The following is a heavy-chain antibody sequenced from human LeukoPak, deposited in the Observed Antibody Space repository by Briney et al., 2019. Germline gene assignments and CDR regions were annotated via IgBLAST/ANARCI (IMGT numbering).Heavy chain of an antibody. CDR2: ITGSSGRT. V-gene: IGHV3-23*01. D-gene: IGHD2-2*01. CDR1: GFSFNTHA. Sequence: GGSLRLSCAASGFSFNTHAMTWVRQAPGKGLEWISTITGSSGRTYYADSVKGRFTISRDNSKNTLFLQMHSLRGEDTAVYYCAKAIVPSATSPYDYWGHGIMVTVSS. CDR3: AKAIVPSATSPYDY. J-gene: IGHJ4*01.